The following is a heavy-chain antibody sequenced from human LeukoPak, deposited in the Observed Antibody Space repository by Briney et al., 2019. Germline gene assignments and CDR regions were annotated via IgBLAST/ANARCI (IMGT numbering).Heavy chain of an antibody. CDR2: VGAGGRRT. CDR1: GFTFSSYA. D-gene: IGHD5-24*01. V-gene: IGHV3-23*01. CDR3: VKRRDAYPIRGTFDS. J-gene: IGHJ4*02. Sequence: GGSLRLSCAASGFTFSSYAMTWVRQAPGKGLEWVSTVGAGGRRTYYADSVRGRFTISRDNSKSTVYLQMNTLRAEDTAVYYCVKRRDAYPIRGTFDSWGQGALVTVSS.